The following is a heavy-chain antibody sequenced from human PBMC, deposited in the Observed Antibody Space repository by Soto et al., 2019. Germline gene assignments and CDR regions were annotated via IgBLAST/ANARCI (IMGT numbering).Heavy chain of an antibody. CDR2: IDYSGST. CDR1: GFSISSGGYY. Sequence: QVQLKESGQGLVKPSQPLSLPCTVSGFSISSGGYYWSWIRQHPGKVLECIGYIDYSGSTYYNPSLKSRVTISVDTSKNQFALKLSSVTAADTAVYYCARGDYDSSGYAFDIWGQGTMVTVSS. J-gene: IGHJ3*02. V-gene: IGHV4-31*03. D-gene: IGHD3-22*01. CDR3: ARGDYDSSGYAFDI.